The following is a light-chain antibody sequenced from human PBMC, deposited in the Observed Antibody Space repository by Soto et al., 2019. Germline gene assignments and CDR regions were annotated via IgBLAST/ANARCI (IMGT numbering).Light chain of an antibody. CDR2: EVT. J-gene: IGLJ3*02. V-gene: IGLV2-14*01. CDR1: DSDVGNYNY. Sequence: QSALTQPASVSGSPGQSITISCIGTDSDVGNYNYVSWYQQYPGEAPKLMIYEVTNRPSGVSDRFSGSKSGNTASLTISGLQAEDEADYYCSSYTTSNIIVFGGGTKVTVL. CDR3: SSYTTSNIIV.